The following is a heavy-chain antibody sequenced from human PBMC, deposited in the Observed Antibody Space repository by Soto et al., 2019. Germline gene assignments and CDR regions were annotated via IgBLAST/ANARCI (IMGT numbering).Heavy chain of an antibody. D-gene: IGHD3-10*01. CDR2: IYWDDDK. J-gene: IGHJ6*02. CDR3: AHGWFGEFRRGYSGMDV. Sequence: QITLKESGPPLVKPTQTLTLTCTFSGFSLSTSGVGVGWIRQPPGKALEWLALIYWDDDKRYSPSLKSRLTITKDAPKNQVVLTMTNMDPVDTATYYCAHGWFGEFRRGYSGMDVWGQGTTVTVSS. CDR1: GFSLSTSGVG. V-gene: IGHV2-5*02.